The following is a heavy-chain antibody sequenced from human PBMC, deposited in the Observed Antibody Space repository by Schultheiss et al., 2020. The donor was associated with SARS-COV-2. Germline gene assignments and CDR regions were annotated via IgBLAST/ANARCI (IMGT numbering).Heavy chain of an antibody. D-gene: IGHD3-22*01. J-gene: IGHJ3*02. Sequence: GGSLRLSCAASGFTFSSYAMSWVRQAPGKGLEWVSAISGSGGITYYADSVKGRFTISRDNSKNTLYLQMNSLRAEDTAVYYCARHYYDSSGPSDAFDIWGQGTMVTVSS. V-gene: IGHV3-23*01. CDR3: ARHYYDSSGPSDAFDI. CDR2: ISGSGGIT. CDR1: GFTFSSYA.